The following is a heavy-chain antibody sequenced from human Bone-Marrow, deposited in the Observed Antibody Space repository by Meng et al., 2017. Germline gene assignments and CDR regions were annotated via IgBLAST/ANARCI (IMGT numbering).Heavy chain of an antibody. D-gene: IGHD2-15*01. V-gene: IGHV3-48*03. J-gene: IGHJ6*02. CDR3: TKVGPGYCSHY. Sequence: GGSLRLSCATSGFIFSNIEMSWVRQAPGKGLEWLAYVSTGGDIKYYANSVKGRFTISRDNAKNSLYLDLNTLRVEDTGVYYCTKVGPGYCSHYWGQGTTVTVSS. CDR2: VSTGGDIK. CDR1: GFIFSNIE.